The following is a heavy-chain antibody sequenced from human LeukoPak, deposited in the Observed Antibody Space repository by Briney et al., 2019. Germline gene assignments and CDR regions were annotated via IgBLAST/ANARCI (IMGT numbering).Heavy chain of an antibody. CDR2: IYHSGST. V-gene: IGHV4-30-2*01. J-gene: IGHJ5*02. CDR3: DRGIQEEYYDSNGYDYSLFDP. Sequence: SETLSLTCAVSGGSISSGGYSWSWIRQPPGKGLEWIGYIYHSGSTYYNPSLKSRVTISVDRSKNQFSLKLSSVTDADTAVYYCDRGIQEEYYDSNGYDYSLFDPWGQGTLVTVCS. CDR1: GGSISSGGYS. D-gene: IGHD3-22*01.